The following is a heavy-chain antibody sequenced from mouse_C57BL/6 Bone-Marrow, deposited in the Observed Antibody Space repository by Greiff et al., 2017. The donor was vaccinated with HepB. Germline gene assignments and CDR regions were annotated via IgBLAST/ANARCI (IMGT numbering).Heavy chain of an antibody. V-gene: IGHV14-4*01. CDR1: GFNIKDDY. CDR3: TTGRGAY. CDR2: IDPENGDT. Sequence: EVQLQESGAELVRPGASVKLSCTASGFNIKDDYMHWVKQRPEQGLEWIGWIDPENGDTEYASKFQGKATITADTSSNTAYLQLSSLTSEDTAVYYCTTGRGAYWGQGTLVTVSA. J-gene: IGHJ3*01.